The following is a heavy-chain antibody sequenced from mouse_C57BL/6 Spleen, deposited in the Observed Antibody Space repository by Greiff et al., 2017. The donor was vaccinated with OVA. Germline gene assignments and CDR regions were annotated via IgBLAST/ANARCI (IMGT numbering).Heavy chain of an antibody. CDR3: AVGKTLRYYAMDY. Sequence: VQLQESGAELVKPGASVKMSCKASGYTFTTYPIEWMKQNHGKSLEWIGNFHPYNDDTKYNEKFKGKATLTVEKSSSTVYLELSRLTSDDSAVYYCAVGKTLRYYAMDYWGQGTSVTVSS. CDR1: GYTFTTYP. D-gene: IGHD1-1*01. CDR2: FHPYNDDT. J-gene: IGHJ4*01. V-gene: IGHV1-47*01.